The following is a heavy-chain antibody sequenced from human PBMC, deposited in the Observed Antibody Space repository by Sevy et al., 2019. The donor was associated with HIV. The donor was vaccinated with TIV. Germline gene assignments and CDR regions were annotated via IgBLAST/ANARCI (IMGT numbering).Heavy chain of an antibody. V-gene: IGHV3-30*02. CDR2: IRYDGNNK. CDR3: ANGDYYFDY. Sequence: GGSLRLSCAASGFTFRTYGMQWVRQAPGKGLEWVAFIRYDGNNKYYTDSVKGRFTISRDNSKNTLYLHMNSLRAEDTAVYHCANGDYYFDYWGQGTLVTVSS. J-gene: IGHJ4*02. CDR1: GFTFRTYG. D-gene: IGHD2-21*02.